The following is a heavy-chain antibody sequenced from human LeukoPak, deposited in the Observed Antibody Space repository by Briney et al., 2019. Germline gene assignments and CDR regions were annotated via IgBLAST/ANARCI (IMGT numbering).Heavy chain of an antibody. CDR3: TGGTTVTTLDY. J-gene: IGHJ4*02. CDR1: GFTFSGSA. Sequence: PGGSLRLSCVASGFTFSGSAMHWVRQASGKGLEWVARIRSKAGSYATEYAASVKGGFTISREDSKNTAYLQMNSLKTEDTAVYYCTGGTTVTTLDYWGQGTLVTVSS. D-gene: IGHD4-17*01. V-gene: IGHV3-73*01. CDR2: IRSKAGSYAT.